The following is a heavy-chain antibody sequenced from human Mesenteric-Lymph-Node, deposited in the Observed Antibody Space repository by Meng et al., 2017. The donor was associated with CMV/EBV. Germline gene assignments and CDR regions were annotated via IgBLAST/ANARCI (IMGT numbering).Heavy chain of an antibody. D-gene: IGHD3-9*01. V-gene: IGHV1-69*01. CDR1: GGTFSSYA. CDR3: ASSAQYDILTGYLDY. CDR2: IIPIFGTA. J-gene: IGHJ4*02. Sequence: SGGTFSSYASSWVRQAPGQGLEWMGGIIPIFGTASYAQKFQGRVTITADESTTTAYMELSSLRSEDTAVYYCASSAQYDILTGYLDYWGQGTLVTVSS.